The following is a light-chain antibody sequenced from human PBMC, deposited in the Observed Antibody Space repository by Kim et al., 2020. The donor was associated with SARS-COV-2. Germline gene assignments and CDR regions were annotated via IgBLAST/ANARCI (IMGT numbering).Light chain of an antibody. V-gene: IGKV3-20*01. J-gene: IGKJ5*01. Sequence: SPGGRATLSCRARQKVGRDYLAWNQQKPGQAPGLVIYGASIRATGIPDRVSGGGSGTDFTFTISSVEPEDLAVYYCHQYAYSPRTFGEGTRLEIK. CDR2: GAS. CDR3: HQYAYSPRT. CDR1: QKVGRDY.